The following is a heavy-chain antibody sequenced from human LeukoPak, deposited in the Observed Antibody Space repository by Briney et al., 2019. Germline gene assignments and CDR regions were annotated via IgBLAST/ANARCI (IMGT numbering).Heavy chain of an antibody. CDR2: IYYSGST. CDR3: AGSDFWSILGAFDI. J-gene: IGHJ3*02. Sequence: SEARSVTCTDTGGSSRSHDWSWIRQPPGKGLEWIGYIYYSGSTNYNPSLKSRVTISVDTSKNQFSLKLSSVTAADTAVYYCAGSDFWSILGAFDIWGQGTMVTVSS. V-gene: IGHV4-59*11. CDR1: GGSSRSHD. D-gene: IGHD3-3*01.